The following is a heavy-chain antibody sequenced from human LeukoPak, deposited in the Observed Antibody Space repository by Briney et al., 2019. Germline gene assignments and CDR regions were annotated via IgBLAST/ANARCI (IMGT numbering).Heavy chain of an antibody. CDR2: INSDGSST. Sequence: AGGSLRLSCAASGFTFSSYWMHWVRQAPGKGLVWVSRINSDGSSTSYADSVKGRFTFSRDNAKNTLYLQMNSLRAEDTAVYYCARVGGSGSGTYQPEYFQHWGQGTLVTVSS. D-gene: IGHD3-10*01. CDR3: ARVGGSGSGTYQPEYFQH. J-gene: IGHJ1*01. V-gene: IGHV3-74*01. CDR1: GFTFSSYW.